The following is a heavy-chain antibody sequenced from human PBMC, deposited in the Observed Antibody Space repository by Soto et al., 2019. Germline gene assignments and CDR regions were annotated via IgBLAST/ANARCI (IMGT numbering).Heavy chain of an antibody. D-gene: IGHD6-19*01. CDR3: AKDGPRLGIKKNSSGWYLDY. CDR1: GFTFSSYA. V-gene: IGHV3-23*01. CDR2: ISGSGGST. J-gene: IGHJ4*02. Sequence: GGSLRLSCAASGFTFSSYAMSWVRQAPGKGLEWVSAISGSGGSTYYADSVKGRFTISRDNSKNTLYLQMNSLRAEDTAVYYCAKDGPRLGIKKNSSGWYLDYWGQGTLVTVSS.